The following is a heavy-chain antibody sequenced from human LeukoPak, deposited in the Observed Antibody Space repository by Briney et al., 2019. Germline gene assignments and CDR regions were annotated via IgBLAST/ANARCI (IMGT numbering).Heavy chain of an antibody. CDR2: ISAYNGNT. V-gene: IGHV1-18*01. CDR3: ARRGVGASDAFDI. CDR1: GYTFTSYG. Sequence: ASVTVSCKASGYTFTSYGISWVGQAPGQGLEWMGWISAYNGNTNYAQKLQGRVTMTTDTSTRTAYMELRSLRSDDTAVYYCARRGVGASDAFDIWGQGTMVTVSS. D-gene: IGHD1-26*01. J-gene: IGHJ3*02.